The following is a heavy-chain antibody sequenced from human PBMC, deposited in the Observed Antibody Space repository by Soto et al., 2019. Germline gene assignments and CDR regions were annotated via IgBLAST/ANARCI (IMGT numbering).Heavy chain of an antibody. D-gene: IGHD1-26*01. J-gene: IGHJ4*02. CDR1: GFTFSSYA. CDR3: ARGPVGYSGSQFGTYY. CDR2: ISYDGSNK. V-gene: IGHV3-30*04. Sequence: GGSLRLSCAASGFTFSSYAMHWVRQAQGKGLEWVAVISYDGSNKYYADSVKGRFTISRDNSKNTLYLQMNSLRAEDTAVYYCARGPVGYSGSQFGTYYWGQGTLVTVSS.